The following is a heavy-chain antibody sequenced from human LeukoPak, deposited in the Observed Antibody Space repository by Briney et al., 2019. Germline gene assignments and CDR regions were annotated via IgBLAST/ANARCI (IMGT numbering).Heavy chain of an antibody. D-gene: IGHD3-9*01. CDR2: IIPIFGTA. CDR3: ARYPYFDWFNWFDP. Sequence: SVKVSCKASGGTFSSYAISWVRQAPGQGLEWMGGIIPIFGTADYAQKFQGRVTITADESTSTAYMELSSLRSEDTAVYYCARYPYFDWFNWFDPWGQGTLVTVSS. V-gene: IGHV1-69*13. CDR1: GGTFSSYA. J-gene: IGHJ5*02.